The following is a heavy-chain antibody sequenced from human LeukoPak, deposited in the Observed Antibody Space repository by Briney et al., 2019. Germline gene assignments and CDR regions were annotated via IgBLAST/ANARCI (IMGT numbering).Heavy chain of an antibody. V-gene: IGHV3-48*01. CDR2: ISSSSSTI. Sequence: PGGSLRLSCAASGFTFSSYSMNWVRQAPGKGLGWVSYISSSSSTIYYADSVKGRFTISRDNAKNSLYLQMNSLRAEDTAVYYCARGGVLLWFGEREYFDYWAREPWSPSPQ. CDR3: ARGGVLLWFGEREYFDY. J-gene: IGHJ4*02. D-gene: IGHD3-10*01. CDR1: GFTFSSYS.